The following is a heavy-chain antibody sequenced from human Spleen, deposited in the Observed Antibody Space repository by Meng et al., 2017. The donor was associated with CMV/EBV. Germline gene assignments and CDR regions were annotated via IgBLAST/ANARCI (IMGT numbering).Heavy chain of an antibody. Sequence: ASVKVSCKASGYTFIGCYMHWVRQAPGQGLEWMGWINPYSGGTNYAQKFQGRVTMTRDTSISTAYMELSRLRSDDTAFYYCARERYLEPAASPDYYYFGMDVWGQGTTVTVSS. V-gene: IGHV1-2*02. J-gene: IGHJ6*02. CDR3: ARERYLEPAASPDYYYFGMDV. CDR1: GYTFIGCY. D-gene: IGHD2-2*01. CDR2: INPYSGGT.